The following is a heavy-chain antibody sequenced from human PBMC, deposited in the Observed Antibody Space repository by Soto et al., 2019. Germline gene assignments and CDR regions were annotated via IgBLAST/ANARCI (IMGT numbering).Heavy chain of an antibody. Sequence: QVQLVQSGAEVKKPGSSVKVSCKASGGTFDIYGFNWARQAPGQGLECMGTIIPIFGTADYAQKFEGRVSITADKSTSTAYMELRSLTSEDPAMYYCARGGIHYYDSSGHAYDYWGQGTLITVSS. CDR1: GGTFDIYG. J-gene: IGHJ4*02. CDR2: IIPIFGTA. D-gene: IGHD3-22*01. V-gene: IGHV1-69*06. CDR3: ARGGIHYYDSSGHAYDY.